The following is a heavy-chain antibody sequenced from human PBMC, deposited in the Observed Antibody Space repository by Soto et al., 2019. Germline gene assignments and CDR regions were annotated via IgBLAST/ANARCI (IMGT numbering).Heavy chain of an antibody. CDR1: GDSVSSNSAA. D-gene: IGHD3-22*01. V-gene: IGHV6-1*01. CDR2: TYYRSKWYN. CDR3: ARELAGYYYDSSGYQGGQFDY. Sequence: QSQTLSLTCAISGDSVSSNSAAWNWIRQSPSRGLEWLGRTYYRSKWYNDFAVSGKSRITSNPDTSKNQFSLQLNSVTPEYTAVYYCARELAGYYYDSSGYQGGQFDYWGQGTLVTVSS. J-gene: IGHJ4*02.